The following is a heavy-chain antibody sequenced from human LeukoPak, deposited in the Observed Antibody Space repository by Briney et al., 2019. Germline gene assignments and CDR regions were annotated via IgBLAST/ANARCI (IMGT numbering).Heavy chain of an antibody. CDR2: IYPGDSDT. D-gene: IGHD3-22*01. CDR3: ARLMTMMSTGRGYMDV. CDR1: GYSFTTYW. J-gene: IGHJ6*03. Sequence: PGESLKISFKGSGYSFTTYWIAWVRQKPGKGLEWVGIIYPGDSDTRYSPSLQGQVTISADKSISTAYLQWSSLKASDTAMYYCARLMTMMSTGRGYMDVWGKGTTVTVSS. V-gene: IGHV5-51*01.